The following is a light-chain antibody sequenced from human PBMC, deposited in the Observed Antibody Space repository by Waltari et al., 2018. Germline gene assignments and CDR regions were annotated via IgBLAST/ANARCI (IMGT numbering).Light chain of an antibody. J-gene: IGLJ1*01. CDR3: TSFTISTTLV. V-gene: IGLV2-14*01. CDR2: EVT. CDR1: SSDVGAYNY. Sequence: QSALTQPASVSGSPGQSITISCTGTSSDVGAYNYVSCYQHHPGKAPKLMIYEVTNRPSGVANRFSGSKSGNTASLTISGLQAEDEADYYCTSFTISTTLVFGTGTKVTVL.